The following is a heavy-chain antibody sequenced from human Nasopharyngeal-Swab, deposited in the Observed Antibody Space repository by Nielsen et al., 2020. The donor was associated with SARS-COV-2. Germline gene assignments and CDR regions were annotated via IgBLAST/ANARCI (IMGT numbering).Heavy chain of an antibody. CDR3: ARDRLVATTGPFDY. D-gene: IGHD5-12*01. J-gene: IGHJ4*02. CDR1: GCTFTTYP. Sequence: ASVKVSCKTSGCTFTTYPIHWVRQAPGQRAEWMGWLNTGNGNTHYSQKFQGRVTFSRDTSASTAYMELSSLTSADTAVYYCARDRLVATTGPFDYWGQGALVTVS. CDR2: LNTGNGNT. V-gene: IGHV1-3*04.